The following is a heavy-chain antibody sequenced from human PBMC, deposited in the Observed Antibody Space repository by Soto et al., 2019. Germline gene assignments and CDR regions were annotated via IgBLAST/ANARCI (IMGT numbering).Heavy chain of an antibody. Sequence: QVHLVQSGAEVKKPGSSVKVSCKTSGGTFSDSAINWLRQTPGQGLEWMVGLVPMFRTANYAPNLQGRVSITADESTSTVFMELSSLTFEDTAVYYCARGLGGSSFPFDFWGQGTLVTVSS. V-gene: IGHV1-69*12. CDR3: ARGLGGSSFPFDF. J-gene: IGHJ4*02. D-gene: IGHD1-26*01. CDR2: LVPMFRTA. CDR1: GGTFSDSA.